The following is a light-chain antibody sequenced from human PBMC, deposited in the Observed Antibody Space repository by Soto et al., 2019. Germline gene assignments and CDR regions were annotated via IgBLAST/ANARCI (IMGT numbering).Light chain of an antibody. CDR3: QQYNDWPRT. Sequence: EIVMTQSPATLSLVPGARANLPSWASQSVSSYLAWYQQKPGQAPRLLTYGTSTRATGIPARFSGGGSGTEFTLTISSLQPEDFAVYYCQQYNDWPRTFGRGTKVDIK. J-gene: IGKJ4*01. V-gene: IGKV3-15*01. CDR2: GTS. CDR1: QSVSSY.